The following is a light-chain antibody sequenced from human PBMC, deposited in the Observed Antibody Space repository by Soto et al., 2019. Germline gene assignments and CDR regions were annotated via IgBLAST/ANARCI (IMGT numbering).Light chain of an antibody. Sequence: QSALTQPRSVSGSPGQSVTISCTGTSSDVGGYNYVSWYQQHPGKAPKLMIYDVSKRPSGVPDRFSGSKSGNTASLTISGLQAEDEADYYCCSYAGSYTPVVFGGGTKVTVI. J-gene: IGLJ2*01. CDR1: SSDVGGYNY. CDR3: CSYAGSYTPVV. V-gene: IGLV2-11*01. CDR2: DVS.